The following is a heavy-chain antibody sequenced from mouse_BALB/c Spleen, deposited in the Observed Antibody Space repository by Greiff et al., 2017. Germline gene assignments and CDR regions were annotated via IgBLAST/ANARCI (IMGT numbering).Heavy chain of an antibody. Sequence: VQLQQSGPELVKPGASVKMSCKASGYTFTSYVMHWVKQKPGQGLEWIGYINPYNDGTKYNEKFKGKATLTSDKSSSTAYMELSSLTSEDSAVYYGAKYCYGSSWAYWGQGTLVTVSA. CDR2: INPYNDGT. V-gene: IGHV1-14*01. J-gene: IGHJ3*01. CDR3: AKYCYGSSWAY. CDR1: GYTFTSYV. D-gene: IGHD1-1*02.